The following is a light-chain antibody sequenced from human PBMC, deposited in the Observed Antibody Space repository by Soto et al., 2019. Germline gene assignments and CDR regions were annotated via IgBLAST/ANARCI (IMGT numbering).Light chain of an antibody. CDR3: CSYAGTNTYV. V-gene: IGLV2-23*02. CDR1: SSHVGTYNL. CDR2: EVS. Sequence: QPALTQPASVSGSPGRSITISCTGTSSHVGTYNLVSWYQQYSGKAPKLMIYEVSKRPSGVSNRFSGSKSGNTASLAISGLQAEDEADYYCCSYAGTNTYVLGTGTRSPS. J-gene: IGLJ1*01.